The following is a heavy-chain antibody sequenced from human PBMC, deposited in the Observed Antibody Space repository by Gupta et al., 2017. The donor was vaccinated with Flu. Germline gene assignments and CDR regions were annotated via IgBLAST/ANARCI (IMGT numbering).Heavy chain of an antibody. V-gene: IGHV3-23*01. CDR3: TSHPSGPYISGSCFGS. CDR1: A. J-gene: IGHJ5*01. D-gene: IGHD1-1*01. Sequence: ALAWVRQAPGKGLVGVSGISISAVSSFYADSGRGRFTTSMNDSKNKLYLQMNSLRVDDTAVYYCTSHPSGPYISGSCFGSLGQGTLVTVSS. CDR2: ISISAVSS.